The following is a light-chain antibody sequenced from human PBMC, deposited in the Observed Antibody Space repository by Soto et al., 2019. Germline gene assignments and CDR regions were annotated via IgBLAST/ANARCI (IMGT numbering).Light chain of an antibody. CDR2: YVS. V-gene: IGKV2-30*01. CDR3: MQDSHWPFT. Sequence: DVVMTQSPLSLPVTLGQPASISCRSSQSLVYGRGNIYLNWSQQRPGQSPRRLIYYVSNRDSGVTDRFSGGGSGTNFTLKISRVEAEDVGVYYGMQDSHWPFTLGPGTKVDIK. J-gene: IGKJ3*01. CDR1: QSLVYGRGNIY.